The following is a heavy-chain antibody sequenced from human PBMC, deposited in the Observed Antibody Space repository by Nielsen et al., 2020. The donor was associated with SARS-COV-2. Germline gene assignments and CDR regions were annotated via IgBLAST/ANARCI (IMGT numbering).Heavy chain of an antibody. Sequence: KVSCKASGYTFSDYWIAWVRQMPGKGLEWMGIIYPGDSDTRYSPSFQGQVTISADKSISTAYLQWSSLKASDTAMYYCAREGQDDSGTERRGMDVWGRGTTVTVSS. D-gene: IGHD3-10*01. CDR2: IYPGDSDT. CDR1: GYTFSDYW. CDR3: AREGQDDSGTERRGMDV. J-gene: IGHJ6*02. V-gene: IGHV5-51*01.